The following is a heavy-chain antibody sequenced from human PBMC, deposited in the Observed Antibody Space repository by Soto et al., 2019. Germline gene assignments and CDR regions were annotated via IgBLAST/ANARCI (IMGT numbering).Heavy chain of an antibody. V-gene: IGHV3-23*01. D-gene: IGHD2-2*01. CDR3: AKGGHQSSFDY. CDR1: GLKFRNYA. Sequence: EVQLLESGGGLVQPGGSLRLSCVASGLKFRNYAMTWVRQAPGKGPEWVSTVSGNGGETFYADSVKGRFTISRDNSKETVYLVMNSMRVEDTAIYYCAKGGHQSSFDYWGQGTLVAVSP. J-gene: IGHJ4*02. CDR2: VSGNGGET.